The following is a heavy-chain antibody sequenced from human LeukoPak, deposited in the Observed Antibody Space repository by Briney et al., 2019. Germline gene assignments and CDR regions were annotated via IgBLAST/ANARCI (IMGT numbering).Heavy chain of an antibody. CDR2: IYYSGST. D-gene: IGHD5-12*01. Sequence: SETLSLTCTVSGGSISSYFWSWVRQPPGKGLEWIGYIYYSGSTNYNPSLKSRVTISVDTSKNQFSLKLASVTTADTAVYYCARDRWLGYWGQGTLVTISS. J-gene: IGHJ4*02. CDR3: ARDRWLGY. CDR1: GGSISSYF. V-gene: IGHV4-59*01.